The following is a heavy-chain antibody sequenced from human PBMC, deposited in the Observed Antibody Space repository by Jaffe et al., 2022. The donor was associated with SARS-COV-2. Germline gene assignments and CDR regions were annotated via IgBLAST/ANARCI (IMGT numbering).Heavy chain of an antibody. J-gene: IGHJ6*02. CDR1: GFTFSNAW. Sequence: EVQLVESGGGLVKPGGSLRLSCAASGFTFSNAWMSWVRQAPGKGLEWVGRIKSKTDGGTTDYAAPVKGRFTISRDDSKNTLYLQMNSLKTEDTAVYYCTTMYYDILTGYYKPYYYYGMDVWGQGTTVTVSS. V-gene: IGHV3-15*01. CDR3: TTMYYDILTGYYKPYYYYGMDV. CDR2: IKSKTDGGTT. D-gene: IGHD3-9*01.